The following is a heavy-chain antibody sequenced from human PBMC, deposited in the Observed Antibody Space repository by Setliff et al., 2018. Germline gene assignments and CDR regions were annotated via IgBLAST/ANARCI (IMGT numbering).Heavy chain of an antibody. CDR3: ASHCSGGNCYDAFDV. CDR2: INRDGSST. CDR1: GFTFSSYW. J-gene: IGHJ3*01. Sequence: GGSLRLSCVASGFTFSSYWMHWVRQVPGKGLMCVSHINRDGSSTAYADSVRGRFTISRDNAKNTLYLQMNSLRAEDSAIYYCASHCSGGNCYDAFDVWGQGALVTVSS. D-gene: IGHD2-15*01. V-gene: IGHV3-74*03.